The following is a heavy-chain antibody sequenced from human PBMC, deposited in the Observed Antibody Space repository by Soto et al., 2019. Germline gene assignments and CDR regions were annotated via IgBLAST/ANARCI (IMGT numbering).Heavy chain of an antibody. V-gene: IGHV3-74*01. CDR1: GFTFSSYW. Sequence: EVQLVEFGGGLAQPGGSLRLSCAASGFTFSSYWMYWVRQAPGEGLVWVSRINSDGSSTTYADSVKGRFTVSRVNAKDTRYLHMNSLRAEDTAVYYCARDGGYCDYWGQGILVTVSS. J-gene: IGHJ4*02. CDR3: ARDGGYCDY. D-gene: IGHD3-10*01. CDR2: INSDGSST.